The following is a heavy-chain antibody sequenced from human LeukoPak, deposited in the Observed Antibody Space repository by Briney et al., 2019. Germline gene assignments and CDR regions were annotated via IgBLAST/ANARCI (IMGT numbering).Heavy chain of an antibody. CDR1: GFTFSSYA. V-gene: IGHV3-23*01. CDR2: ISGSGGST. Sequence: PGGSLRLSCAASGFTFSSYAMSWVRQAPGKGLEWVSAISGSGGSTYYADSVKGRFTISGDNSKNTLYLQMNSLRAEDTAVYYCAGVRDIVVVVAADFDYWGQGTLVTVSS. J-gene: IGHJ4*02. CDR3: AGVRDIVVVVAADFDY. D-gene: IGHD2-15*01.